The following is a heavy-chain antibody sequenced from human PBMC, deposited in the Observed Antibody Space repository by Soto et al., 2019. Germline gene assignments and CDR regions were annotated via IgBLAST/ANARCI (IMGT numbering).Heavy chain of an antibody. D-gene: IGHD2-15*01. J-gene: IGHJ4*02. V-gene: IGHV3-23*01. CDR3: AKDLEVVVAATFDY. CDR1: GFTFSSYA. Sequence: GALRLSCAASGFTFSSYAMSWVRQAPGKGLEWVSAISGSGGSTYYADSVKGRFTISRDNSKNTLYLQMNSLRAEDTAVYYCAKDLEVVVAATFDYWGQGTLVTVSS. CDR2: ISGSGGST.